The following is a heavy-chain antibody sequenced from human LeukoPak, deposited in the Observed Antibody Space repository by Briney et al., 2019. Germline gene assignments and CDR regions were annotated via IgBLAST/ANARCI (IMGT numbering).Heavy chain of an antibody. CDR3: ARGLRYYDSSGYYLTPTRDDI. CDR1: GGSISSSSYY. CDR2: IYYSGCT. J-gene: IGHJ3*02. Sequence: SETLSLTCTVSGGSISSSSYYWGWIRQPPGKGLEWIGSIYYSGCTYYNPSLKTRFTISVDKSKNQFSLKLSSVTAADTAVYYCARGLRYYDSSGYYLTPTRDDIWGQGTMVTVSS. V-gene: IGHV4-39*01. D-gene: IGHD3-22*01.